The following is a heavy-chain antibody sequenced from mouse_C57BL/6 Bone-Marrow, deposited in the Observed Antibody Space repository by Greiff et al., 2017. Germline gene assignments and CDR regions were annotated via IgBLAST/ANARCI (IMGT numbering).Heavy chain of an antibody. D-gene: IGHD2-14*01. J-gene: IGHJ2*01. CDR1: GFNIKDDY. CDR2: IYPEIGDT. V-gene: IGHV14-4*01. Sequence: EVQLQQSGAELVRPGASVKLSCTASGFNIKDDYINWVKQRPEQGLEWIGWIYPEIGDTEYASKFQGKATITSDTSSNTAYLQLSSLTSEDTAVYYCSSLEGNYFYFWGQGTPLTVAS. CDR3: SSLEGNYFYF.